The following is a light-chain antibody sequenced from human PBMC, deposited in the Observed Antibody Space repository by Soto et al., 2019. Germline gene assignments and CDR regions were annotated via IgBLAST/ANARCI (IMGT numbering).Light chain of an antibody. CDR3: ATWDDSLNGPV. J-gene: IGLJ2*01. V-gene: IGLV1-44*01. CDR1: NSNIGSHP. Sequence: QAVVTQPPSASEAPGQRVTISCSGSNSNIGSHPVNWYQQLPGTAPKLLIYTNNQRPSGVPDRFSGSKSGTSASLAISGLQSEDEADYYCATWDDSLNGPVFGGGTKLTVL. CDR2: TNN.